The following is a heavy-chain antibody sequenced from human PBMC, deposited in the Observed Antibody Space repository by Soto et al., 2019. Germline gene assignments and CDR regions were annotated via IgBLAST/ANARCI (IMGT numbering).Heavy chain of an antibody. Sequence: QVQLVESGGGVVQPGRSLRLSCAASGFTFSSYAMHWVRQAPGKGLEWVAVISYDGSNKYYADSVKGRFTISRDNSKNTLYLQMNSLRAEDTAVYYCARDGLDYGDYRDEGDAFDIWGQGTMVTVSS. CDR2: ISYDGSNK. V-gene: IGHV3-30-3*01. CDR1: GFTFSSYA. J-gene: IGHJ3*02. CDR3: ARDGLDYGDYRDEGDAFDI. D-gene: IGHD4-17*01.